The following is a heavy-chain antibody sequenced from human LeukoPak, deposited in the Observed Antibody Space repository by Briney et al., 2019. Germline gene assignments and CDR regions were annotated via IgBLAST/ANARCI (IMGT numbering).Heavy chain of an antibody. Sequence: SETLSLTCTVSGGSISSYYWSWIRQPPGKGLEWIGYIYYSGSTNYNPSLKSRVTISVDTSKNQSSLKLSSVTAADTAVYYCASSSGYSYGSDAFDIWGQGTMVTVSS. J-gene: IGHJ3*02. D-gene: IGHD5-18*01. CDR1: GGSISSYY. CDR3: ASSSGYSYGSDAFDI. V-gene: IGHV4-59*08. CDR2: IYYSGST.